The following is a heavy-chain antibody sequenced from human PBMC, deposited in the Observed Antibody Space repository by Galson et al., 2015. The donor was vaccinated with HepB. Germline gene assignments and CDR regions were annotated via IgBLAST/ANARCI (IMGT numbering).Heavy chain of an antibody. Sequence: SLRLSCAASGFTFSSYAMHWVRQAPGKGLEWVAVVSYDGSNKYYADSVKGRFTISRDNSKNTLYLQMNSLRAEDTAVYFCARDFAAAAVYYMDVWGKGTTVTVSS. CDR1: GFTFSSYA. J-gene: IGHJ6*03. CDR2: VSYDGSNK. V-gene: IGHV3-30*04. CDR3: ARDFAAAAVYYMDV. D-gene: IGHD3-3*01.